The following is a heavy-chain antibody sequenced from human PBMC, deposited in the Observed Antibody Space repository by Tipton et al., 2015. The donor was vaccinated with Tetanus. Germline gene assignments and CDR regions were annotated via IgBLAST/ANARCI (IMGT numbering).Heavy chain of an antibody. CDR3: ARDRGQQFVSDWFDP. V-gene: IGHV4-30-2*01. Sequence: LRLSCTVSGGSINSPDYSWGWIRQPPGKGLEWIGYIYQSGSTSYNPSLATRVTITADQSKNQFSLNLRSVTAADTAVYYCARDRGQQFVSDWFDPWGQGTLVTVSS. D-gene: IGHD6-6*01. J-gene: IGHJ5*02. CDR2: IYQSGST. CDR1: GGSINSPDYS.